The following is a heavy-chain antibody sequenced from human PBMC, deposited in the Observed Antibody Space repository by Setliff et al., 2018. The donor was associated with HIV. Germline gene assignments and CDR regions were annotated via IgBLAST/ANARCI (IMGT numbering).Heavy chain of an antibody. Sequence: SETLSLTCVVSCGSISSYNWWSWVRQPPGKGLEWIGEIYHSGSTNYNPSLKSRVTISLDKSKKQFSLKLSSVTAADTAVYYCAAFPTLGIYYGMDVWGQGTTVTVSS. D-gene: IGHD2-15*01. J-gene: IGHJ6*02. CDR3: AAFPTLGIYYGMDV. V-gene: IGHV4-4*02. CDR1: CGSISSYNW. CDR2: IYHSGST.